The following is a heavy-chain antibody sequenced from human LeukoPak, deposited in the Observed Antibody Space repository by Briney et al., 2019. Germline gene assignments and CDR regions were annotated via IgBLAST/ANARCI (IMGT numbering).Heavy chain of an antibody. J-gene: IGHJ3*02. CDR3: AREGSEDAFDI. CDR2: IWYDGSKK. D-gene: IGHD1-26*01. Sequence: GGSLRLSCATSGFTFSSYGMHWVRQAPGKGLEWVAVIWYDGSKKNYADSVKGRFTISRDNAKNSLYLQMNSLRAEDTAVYYCAREGSEDAFDIWGQGTMVTVSS. V-gene: IGHV3-33*01. CDR1: GFTFSSYG.